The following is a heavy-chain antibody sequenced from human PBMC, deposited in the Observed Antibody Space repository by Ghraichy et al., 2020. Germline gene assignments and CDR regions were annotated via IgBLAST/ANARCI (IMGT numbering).Heavy chain of an antibody. D-gene: IGHD4-17*01. CDR1: GFTFSRYA. CDR2: ISNSGGST. J-gene: IGHJ3*02. CDR3: ATAERGLRDGFDI. V-gene: IGHV3-23*01. Sequence: GGSLRLSCAASGFTFSRYAMTWVRQAPGKGLEWVSAISNSGGSTYYADSVKGRFTISRDNSKNTLFLQMNSLRAEDTAVYYCATAERGLRDGFDIWGQGTMVTVSS.